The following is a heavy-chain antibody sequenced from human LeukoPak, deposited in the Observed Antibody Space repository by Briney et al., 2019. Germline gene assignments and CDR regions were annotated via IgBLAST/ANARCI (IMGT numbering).Heavy chain of an antibody. Sequence: GGSLGLSCAASGFTFSSYGMHWVRQPPGKGLEWVTFIRYDGSNKYYADSVKGRFTISRDNSKDTLYLQMNSLRAEDTAVYYCAKDVLNYYDSSGLQYYYYYMDVWGKGTTVTISS. V-gene: IGHV3-30*02. CDR1: GFTFSSYG. J-gene: IGHJ6*03. D-gene: IGHD3-22*01. CDR3: AKDVLNYYDSSGLQYYYYYMDV. CDR2: IRYDGSNK.